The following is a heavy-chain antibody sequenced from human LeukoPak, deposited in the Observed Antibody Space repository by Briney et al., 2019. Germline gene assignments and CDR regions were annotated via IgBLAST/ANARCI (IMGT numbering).Heavy chain of an antibody. D-gene: IGHD1-26*01. J-gene: IGHJ4*02. Sequence: SETLSLTCTVSGGSISSYYWSWIRQPPGKGLEWIGYIYYSGSTNYNPSLKSRVTISVDTSKNQFSLKLSSVTAAGTAVYYCARLLGATMRYFDYWGQGTLVTVSS. CDR1: GGSISSYY. CDR2: IYYSGST. CDR3: ARLLGATMRYFDY. V-gene: IGHV4-59*01.